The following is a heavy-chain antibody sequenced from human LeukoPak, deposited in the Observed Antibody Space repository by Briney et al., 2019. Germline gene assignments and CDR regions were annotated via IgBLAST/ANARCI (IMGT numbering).Heavy chain of an antibody. V-gene: IGHV3-30-3*01. J-gene: IGHJ4*02. CDR2: ISYDGNNK. D-gene: IGHD1-1*01. CDR1: GFTFRNYA. CDR3: ARDGNNWNGYYLDY. Sequence: PGRSLRLSCAASGFTFRNYAIHWVRQARGKGLGWVAVISYDGNNKYYADSVKGRFTISRDNSKNTVYLQMNSLRAEDTAVYYCARDGNNWNGYYLDYWGQGTLVTVSS.